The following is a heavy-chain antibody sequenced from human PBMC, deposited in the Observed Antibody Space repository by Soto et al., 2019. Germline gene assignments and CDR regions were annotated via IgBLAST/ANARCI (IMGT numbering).Heavy chain of an antibody. V-gene: IGHV3-23*01. D-gene: IGHD6-13*01. Sequence: GGSLRLSWAASGFTFSSYAMSWVRQSPGKGLEWVSAISGSGGSTYYADSVKGRFTISRDNSKNTLYLQMNSLRAEDTAVYYCAKDPSSWPQVSWFYPWGQGTMLAVST. J-gene: IGHJ5*02. CDR2: ISGSGGST. CDR3: AKDPSSWPQVSWFYP. CDR1: GFTFSSYA.